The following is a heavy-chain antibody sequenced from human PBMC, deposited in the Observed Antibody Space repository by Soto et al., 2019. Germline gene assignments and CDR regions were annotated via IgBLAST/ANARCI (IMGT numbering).Heavy chain of an antibody. CDR2: IYAGDSDT. J-gene: IGHJ6*01. D-gene: IGHD2-21*02. CDR3: ARTVVTPIDYYYYGMDV. CDR1: GYSFTSYW. Sequence: VESLNISCKVSGYSFTSYWIVWVLQMPGKGLEWMGIIYAGDSDTRYSPSFQGQVTTSADKSISTAYLQWSSLKASDTAMYYCARTVVTPIDYYYYGMDVWGQGTTVTVSS. V-gene: IGHV5-51*01.